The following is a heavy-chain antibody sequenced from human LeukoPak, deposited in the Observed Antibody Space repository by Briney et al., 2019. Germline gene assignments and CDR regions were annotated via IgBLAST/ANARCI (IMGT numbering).Heavy chain of an antibody. D-gene: IGHD3-10*01. V-gene: IGHV4-38-2*02. CDR2: IYHSGST. CDR1: GYSISSGYY. Sequence: PSETLSLTCTVSGYSISSGYYWGWNRQHPGKGLEWIGSIYHSGSTYYNPSLKSRVTISVDTSKNQFSLKLSSVTAADTAVYYCAGPGRPNYYYYYMDVWGKGTTVTVSS. J-gene: IGHJ6*03. CDR3: AGPGRPNYYYYYMDV.